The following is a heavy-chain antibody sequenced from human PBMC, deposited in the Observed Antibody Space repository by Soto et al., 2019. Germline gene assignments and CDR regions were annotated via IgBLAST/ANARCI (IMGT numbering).Heavy chain of an antibody. J-gene: IGHJ4*02. V-gene: IGHV4-59*01. D-gene: IGHD6-19*01. CDR1: GGSISGSY. CDR2: GYYTGST. CDR3: ARSVAVPGAHIDY. Sequence: SETLSLTCSVSGGSISGSYWSWIRQSPGKGLEWLGYGYYTGSTNYSPSLRSRVSISVDTSKNEFSLRLSSVTAADTAVYFCARSVAVPGAHIDYWGQGTQVTVSS.